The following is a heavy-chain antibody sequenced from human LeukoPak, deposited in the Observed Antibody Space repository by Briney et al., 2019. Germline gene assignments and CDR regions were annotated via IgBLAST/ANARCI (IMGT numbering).Heavy chain of an antibody. CDR3: ARLNSSGWYGFDY. CDR1: GFTFSSYA. V-gene: IGHV3-23*01. D-gene: IGHD6-19*01. J-gene: IGHJ4*02. CDR2: ISGSGGST. Sequence: GGSLRLSCAASGFTFSSYAMSWVRQAPGKGLEWVSAISGSGGSTYYADSVKGRFTISRDNSKNTLYLQMNSLRAEDTAVYYCARLNSSGWYGFDYWGQGTLVTVSS.